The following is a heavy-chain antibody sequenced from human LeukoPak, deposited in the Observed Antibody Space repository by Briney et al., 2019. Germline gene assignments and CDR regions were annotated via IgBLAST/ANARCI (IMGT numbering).Heavy chain of an antibody. Sequence: SETLSLTCTVSGGSISSYYWSWIRQPPGKGLEWIGYFSYTGSTNYNPSLKSRVTISVDTSKNQFSLKLSSVTAADTAVYYCAREGPYYYDSSGEFDYWGQGTLVTVSS. CDR2: FSYTGST. J-gene: IGHJ4*02. CDR1: GGSISSYY. CDR3: AREGPYYYDSSGEFDY. D-gene: IGHD3-22*01. V-gene: IGHV4-59*01.